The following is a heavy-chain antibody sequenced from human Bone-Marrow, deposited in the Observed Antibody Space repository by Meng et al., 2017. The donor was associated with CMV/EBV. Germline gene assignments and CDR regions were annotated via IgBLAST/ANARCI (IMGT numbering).Heavy chain of an antibody. CDR3: ARIAPFVVGATGY. J-gene: IGHJ4*02. Sequence: ASVKVSCKASGYTFTGYYMHWVRQAPGQGLEWMGWINPNSGGTNYAQKFQGRVTMTRDTSISTAYMELYRLRSDDPAVYYCARIAPFVVGATGYWGQGTLVTVSS. V-gene: IGHV1-2*02. D-gene: IGHD1-26*01. CDR1: GYTFTGYY. CDR2: INPNSGGT.